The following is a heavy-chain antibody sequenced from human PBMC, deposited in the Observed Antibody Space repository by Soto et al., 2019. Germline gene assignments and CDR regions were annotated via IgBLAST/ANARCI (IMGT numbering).Heavy chain of an antibody. CDR1: GGSIIGYY. V-gene: IGHV4-59*01. J-gene: IGHJ6*02. CDR3: ARAIFAFGDYYFGMDV. D-gene: IGHD3-10*01. Sequence: SETLSRTCTVSGGSIIGYYWTWIRQPPGRGLEWIGNIYYSGSPNYNPSLESRVTMSVDTSKNQFSLKLSSVTAADTAVYYCARAIFAFGDYYFGMDVWGQGTTVTVSS. CDR2: IYYSGSP.